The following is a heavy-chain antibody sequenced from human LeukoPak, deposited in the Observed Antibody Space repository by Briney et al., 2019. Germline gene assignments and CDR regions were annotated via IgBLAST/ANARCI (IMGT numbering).Heavy chain of an antibody. V-gene: IGHV3-9*01. D-gene: IGHD6-13*01. CDR3: AKSLGSTMYYFDS. CDR1: GFTFDNYA. CDR2: ISWDSGNI. Sequence: PGRSLRLSCAASGFTFDNYAMHWVRQAPGKGLEWVAGISWDSGNIGYADSAKGRFTISRDNAKNSLYLQMNSLRIEDTALYYCAKSLGSTMYYFDSWGQGTLVTVSS. J-gene: IGHJ4*02.